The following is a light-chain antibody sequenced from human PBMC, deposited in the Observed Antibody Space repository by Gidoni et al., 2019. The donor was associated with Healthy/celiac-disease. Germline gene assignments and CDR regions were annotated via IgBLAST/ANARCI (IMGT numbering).Light chain of an antibody. V-gene: IGKV3-15*01. Sequence: ELVMTQSPATMSVSPGERATLSCRASQRVSSHLAWDQQKPGQAPRLLIYGASTRATGIPASFSGSGSGTEFTITISSLQSEDFAVYYCQQYNNWPPWTFGQGTKVEIK. J-gene: IGKJ1*01. CDR3: QQYNNWPPWT. CDR2: GAS. CDR1: QRVSSH.